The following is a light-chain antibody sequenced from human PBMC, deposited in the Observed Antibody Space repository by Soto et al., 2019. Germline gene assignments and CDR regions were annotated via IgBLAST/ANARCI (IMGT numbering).Light chain of an antibody. V-gene: IGKV1-39*01. CDR1: QSISSY. CDR2: AAS. J-gene: IGKJ1*01. Sequence: DLQMTQSPSSLSASVGDRVTITFRASQSISSYLNWYQQKAGLAPKLLIYAASSLQSGVPSRFSGSGSGTDFTLTISRLQPEDFAAYYCQQNYSTPPTFGHGAKVXXK. CDR3: QQNYSTPPT.